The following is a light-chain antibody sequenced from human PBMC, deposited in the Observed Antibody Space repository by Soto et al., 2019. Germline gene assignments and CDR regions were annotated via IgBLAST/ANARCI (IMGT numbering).Light chain of an antibody. CDR1: QSISIY. Sequence: DIQMTQSPSSLSASIGDRVTITCRASQSISIYLNWYQQKPGKAPKSLIYGASSLQSGVPSRFSGSGSGIDFTLTISNLQPEDFATYYCQHSSSIPVTFGQGTKVEIK. J-gene: IGKJ1*01. V-gene: IGKV1-39*01. CDR2: GAS. CDR3: QHSSSIPVT.